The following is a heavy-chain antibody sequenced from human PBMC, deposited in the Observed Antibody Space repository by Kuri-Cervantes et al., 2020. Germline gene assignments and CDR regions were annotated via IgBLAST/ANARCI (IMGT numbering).Heavy chain of an antibody. J-gene: IGHJ4*02. CDR3: ARALRPYYYFDY. CDR2: IYYSGST. D-gene: IGHD2-21*01. V-gene: IGHV4-61*01. CDR1: GGSVSSGSYY. Sequence: ESLKISCTVSGGSVSSGSYYWSWIRQPPGKGLEWIGYIYYSGSTNYNPSLKSRVTISVDTSKNQFSLKLSTVTAADTAVYYCARALRPYYYFDYWGQGTLVTVSS.